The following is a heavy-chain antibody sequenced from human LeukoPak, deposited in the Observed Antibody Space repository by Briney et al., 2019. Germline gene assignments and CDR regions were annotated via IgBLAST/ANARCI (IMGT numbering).Heavy chain of an antibody. J-gene: IGHJ6*03. CDR1: GGSISSSSYY. CDR2: IYYSGST. D-gene: IGHD6-6*01. CDR3: ARCIAARRYYYYYMDV. Sequence: SETLSLTCTVSGGSISSSSYYWGWIRQPPGKGLEWIGSIYYSGSTYYNPSLKSRVTISVDTSKNQFSLKLSSVTAADTAVYYCARCIAARRYYYYYMDVWGKGTTVTVSS. V-gene: IGHV4-39*07.